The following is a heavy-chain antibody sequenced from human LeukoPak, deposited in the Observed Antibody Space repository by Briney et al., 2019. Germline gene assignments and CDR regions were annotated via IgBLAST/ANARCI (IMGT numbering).Heavy chain of an antibody. D-gene: IGHD2-21*01. CDR1: GGSVSGYY. CDR3: ASGTRDNPFEY. Sequence: SETLSLTCAVFGGSVSGYYWSCIRQTPGKGLEWIGEINHSGSTHYNPSLKSRVTISADTSKNQFSLKLTSVTAADAAVYYCASGTRDNPFEYWGQGTRVTVSS. J-gene: IGHJ4*02. V-gene: IGHV4-34*01. CDR2: INHSGST.